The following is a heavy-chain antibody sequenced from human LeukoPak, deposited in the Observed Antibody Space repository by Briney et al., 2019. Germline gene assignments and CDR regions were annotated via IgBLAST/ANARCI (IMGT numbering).Heavy chain of an antibody. D-gene: IGHD6-19*01. J-gene: IGHJ5*02. V-gene: IGHV4-34*01. Sequence: WETLSLICAVYGGPFCGYYWSWIRQPPGKGLEGIGDLNHSGSTNYKPSLQSRVTISVDTSNDQFSLKLSSVTAADTAVYYCTRGVQWLVRGVHVNWFDPGGQGKLVTVS. CDR1: GGPFCGYY. CDR3: TRGVQWLVRGVHVNWFDP. CDR2: LNHSGST.